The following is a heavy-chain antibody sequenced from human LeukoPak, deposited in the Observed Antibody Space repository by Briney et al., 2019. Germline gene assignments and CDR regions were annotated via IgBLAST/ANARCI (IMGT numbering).Heavy chain of an antibody. D-gene: IGHD2-2*01. CDR1: GGSISSYY. Sequence: PSDTLSLTCTVSGGSISSYYWSWIRQPPGKGLEWIGYSYYSWYTNYNPSLKSRVTISVDTSKNQFSLKLSSVTAADTAVYYCARDYFEDCSSTSCYPYYYGMDVWGQGTTVTVSS. V-gene: IGHV4-59*01. CDR2: SYYSWYT. J-gene: IGHJ6*02. CDR3: ARDYFEDCSSTSCYPYYYGMDV.